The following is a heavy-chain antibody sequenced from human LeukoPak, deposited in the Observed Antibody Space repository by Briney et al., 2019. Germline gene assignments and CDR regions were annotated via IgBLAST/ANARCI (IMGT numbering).Heavy chain of an antibody. J-gene: IGHJ4*02. CDR3: VAGSGWG. CDR1: GFTFSSYA. CDR2: ISYDGSNK. V-gene: IGHV3-30-3*01. D-gene: IGHD6-19*01. Sequence: GRSLRLSCAASGFTFSSYAMHWVRQAPGKGLEWVAVISYDGSNKYYADSVKGRFTISRDNSKNTLYLQMNSLRVEDTAVYYCVAGSGWGWGQGTLITVSS.